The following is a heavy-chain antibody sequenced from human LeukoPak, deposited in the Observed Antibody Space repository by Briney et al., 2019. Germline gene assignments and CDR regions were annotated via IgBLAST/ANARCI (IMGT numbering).Heavy chain of an antibody. D-gene: IGHD3-10*01. Sequence: SETLSLTCTLSGGSISSFYWSWIRQPPGRGLEWIGYVYYSGITNYNPSLKSRVTMSVDTSKNQFSLKLSSVTAADTAVYYCARNYYGSASYYRTGFDPWGQGTLVTVSS. CDR2: VYYSGIT. J-gene: IGHJ5*02. CDR1: GGSISSFY. V-gene: IGHV4-59*01. CDR3: ARNYYGSASYYRTGFDP.